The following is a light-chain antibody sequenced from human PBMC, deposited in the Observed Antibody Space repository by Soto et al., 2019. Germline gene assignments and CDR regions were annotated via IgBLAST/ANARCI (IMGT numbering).Light chain of an antibody. J-gene: IGLJ1*01. CDR2: GVR. V-gene: IGLV2-14*01. CDR1: SSDTGSYNY. CDR3: CSSTGTSNDYC. Sequence: QPVLTQPGPVCASPGHSIAISCSGTSSDTGSYNYASLHQQRPGKPPKLMIYGVRYRASGVSNRFSGSKSGNTASLTISGLQAEDEAVYYCCSSTGTSNDYCFVSGAKVTV.